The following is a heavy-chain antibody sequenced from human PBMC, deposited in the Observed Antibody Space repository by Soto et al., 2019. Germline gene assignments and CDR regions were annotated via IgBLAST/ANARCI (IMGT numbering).Heavy chain of an antibody. Sequence: SETLSLTCTVSGGSISSYYWSWIRQPPGKGLEWIGYIYYSGSTNYNPSLKSRVTISVDTSKNQFSLKLSSVTAADTAVYYCARRRSPFFSGGREYFDYWGQGTLVTVSS. CDR1: GGSISSYY. D-gene: IGHD3-10*01. J-gene: IGHJ4*02. CDR3: ARRRSPFFSGGREYFDY. V-gene: IGHV4-59*08. CDR2: IYYSGST.